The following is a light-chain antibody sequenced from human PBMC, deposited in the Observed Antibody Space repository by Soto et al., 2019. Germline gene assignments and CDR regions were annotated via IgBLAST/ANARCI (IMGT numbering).Light chain of an antibody. CDR3: TAGTYV. CDR2: DVS. J-gene: IGLJ1*01. V-gene: IGLV2-14*03. Sequence: QSVLTQPASVSGSPGQSITISCTGTSSDVGSYNYVSWYQQHPGKAPKLMIYDVSNRPSGVSDRFSGSKSGNTASLTISGLQAEDEATSYITAGTYVFGTGTKLTVL. CDR1: SSDVGSYNY.